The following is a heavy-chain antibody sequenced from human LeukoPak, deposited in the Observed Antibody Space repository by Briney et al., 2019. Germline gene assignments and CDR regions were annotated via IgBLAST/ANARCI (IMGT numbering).Heavy chain of an antibody. CDR3: ARVRCSGGSCPYYYYYYYMDV. D-gene: IGHD2-15*01. V-gene: IGHV4-39*07. CDR2: IYYSGST. CDR1: GGSISSNSYY. Sequence: SETLSLTCTVSGGSISSNSYYWGWIRQPPGKGLEWIGSIYYSGSTYYNPSLQSRVTISIDTSKNQFSLKLRFVTAADTAVYYCARVRCSGGSCPYYYYYYYMDVWGKGTTVTVSS. J-gene: IGHJ6*03.